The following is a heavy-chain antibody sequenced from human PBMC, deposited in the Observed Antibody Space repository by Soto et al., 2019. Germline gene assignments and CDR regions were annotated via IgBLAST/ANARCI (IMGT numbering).Heavy chain of an antibody. J-gene: IGHJ6*02. CDR3: AKGGAIVAAGTRVYLYNAMDV. CDR1: GYTFTGYY. CDR2: INPNSGDT. Sequence: QVQLVQSGTEVKRPGDSVKVSCKASGYTFTGYYVHWVRQAPGQGLEWMGWINPNSGDTYLAQRFQGRVTMNRDTSIGTACIELSGLTSDDTAEYYCAKGGAIVAAGTRVYLYNAMDVWGQGTTVTVSS. D-gene: IGHD1-26*01. V-gene: IGHV1-2*02.